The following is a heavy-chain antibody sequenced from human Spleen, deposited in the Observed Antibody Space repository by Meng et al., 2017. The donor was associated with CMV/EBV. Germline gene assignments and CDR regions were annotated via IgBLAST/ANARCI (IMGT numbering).Heavy chain of an antibody. CDR1: GGSISSSSYY. J-gene: IGHJ5*02. CDR3: ARDGEIVVVPAAIPNWFDP. CDR2: IYYSGST. D-gene: IGHD2-2*01. Sequence: GSLRLSCTVSGGSISSSSYYWGWIRQPPGKGLEWIGSIYYSGSTYYNPPLKSRVTISVDTSKNQFSLKLSSVTAADTAVYYCARDGEIVVVPAAIPNWFDPWGQGTLVTVSS. V-gene: IGHV4-39*07.